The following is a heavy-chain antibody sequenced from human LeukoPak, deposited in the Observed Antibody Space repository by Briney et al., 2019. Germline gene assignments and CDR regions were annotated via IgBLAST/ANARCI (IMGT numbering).Heavy chain of an antibody. CDR1: GFTFSSHS. Sequence: GGSLRLSCAGSGFTFSSHSMNWVRQAPGRGLEWVSSISATTSYIYYADSVKGRFTISRDNAKNSLYLQMNSLRAEDTAVYYCAREDCSGGSCYFGYWGQGTLVTVSS. J-gene: IGHJ4*02. V-gene: IGHV3-21*01. D-gene: IGHD2-15*01. CDR3: AREDCSGGSCYFGY. CDR2: ISATTSYI.